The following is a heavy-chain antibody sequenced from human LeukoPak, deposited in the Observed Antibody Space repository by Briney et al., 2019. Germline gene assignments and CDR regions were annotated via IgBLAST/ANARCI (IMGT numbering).Heavy chain of an antibody. D-gene: IGHD5-12*01. CDR1: GFTFSSYA. J-gene: IGHJ4*02. V-gene: IGHV3-30-3*01. Sequence: PGRSLRLSCAASGFTFSSYAMHWVRQAPGKGLEWVAVISYDGSNKYYADSVKGRFTISRDNSKNTLYLQMNSLRDEDTAVYYCARLESVVATTVDYWGQGALVTVSS. CDR3: ARLESVVATTVDY. CDR2: ISYDGSNK.